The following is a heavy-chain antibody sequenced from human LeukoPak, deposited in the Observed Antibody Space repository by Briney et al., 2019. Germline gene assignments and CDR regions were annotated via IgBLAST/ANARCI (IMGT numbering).Heavy chain of an antibody. CDR3: ATGTRDGFNYRFDY. CDR1: GFTFSSYS. CDR2: ISSSSSTI. Sequence: GGSLRLSCAASGFTFSSYSMNWVRQAPGKGLEWVSYISSSSSTIYYADSVKGRFTISRDNAKNSLYLQMNSLRVEDTAVYYCATGTRDGFNYRFDYWGQGTLVTVSS. V-gene: IGHV3-48*01. J-gene: IGHJ4*02. D-gene: IGHD5-24*01.